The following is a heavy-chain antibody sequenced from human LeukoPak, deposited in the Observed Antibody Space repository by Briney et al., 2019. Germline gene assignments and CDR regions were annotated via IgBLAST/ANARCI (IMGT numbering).Heavy chain of an antibody. CDR3: ARESLGGNSFDY. V-gene: IGHV3-66*02. CDR2: IYSGGST. CDR1: GFTVSSNY. Sequence: PGGSLRLSWAASGFTVSSNYMSWVRQAPGKGLEWVSVIYSGGSTYYADSVKGRFTISRDNSKNTLYLQMNSLRAEDTAVYYCARESLGGNSFDYWGQGTLVTVSS. J-gene: IGHJ4*02. D-gene: IGHD4-23*01.